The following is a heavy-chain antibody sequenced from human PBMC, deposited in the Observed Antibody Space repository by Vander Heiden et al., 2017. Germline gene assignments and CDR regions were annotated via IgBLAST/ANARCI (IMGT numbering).Heavy chain of an antibody. D-gene: IGHD3-3*01. J-gene: IGHJ6*02. Sequence: QVQLVQSGAEVKKPGASVKVSCKASGYTFTSYSMHWVRQAPGQGLEWMGIINPSGGSTSYAQKFQGRVTMTRDTSTSTVYMELSSLRSEDTAVYYCARGGIFGVVIDYYYYGMDVWGQGTTVTVSS. V-gene: IGHV1-46*01. CDR2: INPSGGST. CDR1: GYTFTSYS. CDR3: ARGGIFGVVIDYYYYGMDV.